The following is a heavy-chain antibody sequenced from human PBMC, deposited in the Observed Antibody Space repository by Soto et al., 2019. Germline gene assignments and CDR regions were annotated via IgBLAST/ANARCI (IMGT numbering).Heavy chain of an antibody. D-gene: IGHD4-17*01. J-gene: IGHJ4*02. CDR3: ARGILTTVTMDY. V-gene: IGHV4-59*01. CDR2: IYYTGST. CDR1: GGSISSYY. Sequence: QVQLQESGLGLVKPSETLSLTCTVSGGSISSYYWSWIRQPPGKGLEWIGYIYYTGSTNYTPSLKSRITISLDTSKNQFSLKLSSVTAADTAVYYCARGILTTVTMDYWGQGTLVTVSS.